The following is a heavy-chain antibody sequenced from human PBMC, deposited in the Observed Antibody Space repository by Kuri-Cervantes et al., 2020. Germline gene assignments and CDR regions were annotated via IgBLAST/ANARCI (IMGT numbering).Heavy chain of an antibody. CDR2: ISSNGGST. CDR1: GFTFSSYA. J-gene: IGHJ3*02. CDR3: ARAGGLLWFGELEAFDI. Sequence: GGSLRLSCAASGFTFSSYAMSWVRQAPGKGLEYVSAISSNGGSTYYANSVKGRFTISRDNSKNTLYLQMGSLRAEDMAVYYCARAGGLLWFGELEAFDIWGQGTMVTVSS. V-gene: IGHV3-64*01. D-gene: IGHD3-10*01.